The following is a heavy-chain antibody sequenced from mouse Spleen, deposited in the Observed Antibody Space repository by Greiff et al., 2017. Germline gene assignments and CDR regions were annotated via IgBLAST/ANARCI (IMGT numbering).Heavy chain of an antibody. V-gene: IGHV1S56*01. D-gene: IGHD2-1*01. CDR3: ARSYGNYVLYFDY. CDR1: GYTFTSYY. Sequence: QVQLQQSGPELVKPGASVRISCKASGYTFTSYYIHWVKQRPGQGLEWIGWIYPGNVNTKYNEKFKGKATLTADKSSSTAYMQLSSLTSEDSAVYFCARSYGNYVLYFDYWGQGTTLTVSS. J-gene: IGHJ2*01. CDR2: IYPGNVNT.